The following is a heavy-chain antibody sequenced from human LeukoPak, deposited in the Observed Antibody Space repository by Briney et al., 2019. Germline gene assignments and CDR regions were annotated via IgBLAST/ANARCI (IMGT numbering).Heavy chain of an antibody. CDR3: ARPPHGVGATGNY. CDR2: ISSSGSTI. V-gene: IGHV3-11*01. J-gene: IGHJ4*02. Sequence: SGGSLRLSCAASGFTFSDYYMSWIRQAPGKGLEWVSYISSSGSTIYYADSVKGRFAISRDNAKNSLYLQLNSLRAEDTAVYYWARPPHGVGATGNYWGQGTLVTVSS. CDR1: GFTFSDYY. D-gene: IGHD1-26*01.